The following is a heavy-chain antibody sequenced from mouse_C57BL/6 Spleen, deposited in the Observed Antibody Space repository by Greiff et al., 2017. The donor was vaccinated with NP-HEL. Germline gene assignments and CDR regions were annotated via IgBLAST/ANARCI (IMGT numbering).Heavy chain of an antibody. CDR2: IYPGDGDT. CDR1: GYAFSSSW. J-gene: IGHJ1*03. Sequence: QLQQSGPELVKPGASVKISCKASGYAFSSSWMNWVKQRPGKGLEWIGRIYPGDGDTNYNGKFKGKATLTADKSSSTAYMQLSSLTSEDSAVYFCAARDDYDDPYWYFDVWGTGTTVTVSS. CDR3: AARDDYDDPYWYFDV. V-gene: IGHV1-82*01. D-gene: IGHD2-4*01.